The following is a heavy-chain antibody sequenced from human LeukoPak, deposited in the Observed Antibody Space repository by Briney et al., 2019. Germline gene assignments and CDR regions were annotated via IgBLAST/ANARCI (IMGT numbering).Heavy chain of an antibody. V-gene: IGHV3-23*01. Sequence: GGSLRLSCAASGFTFSSYAMSWVRQAPGKGLEWVSAISGSGGSTYYADSVKGRFTISRDNSKNTLYLQMNSLRAEDTAVYYCAKEGFVVVPAAMYYFDYWGQGTLVTVSS. D-gene: IGHD2-2*01. CDR2: ISGSGGST. CDR3: AKEGFVVVPAAMYYFDY. CDR1: GFTFSSYA. J-gene: IGHJ4*02.